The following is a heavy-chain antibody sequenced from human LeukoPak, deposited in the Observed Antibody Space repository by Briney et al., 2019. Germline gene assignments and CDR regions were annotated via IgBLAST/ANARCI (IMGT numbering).Heavy chain of an antibody. D-gene: IGHD2-15*01. V-gene: IGHV1-2*02. CDR1: GYTFTGYY. Sequence: ASVKVSCKASGYTFTGYYMHWVRQAPGQGLEWMRWINPNSGGTNYAQKFQGRVTMTRDTSISTAYMELSRLRSDDTAVYYCARDPSYCSGGSCYPEYFDYWGQGTLVTVSS. CDR3: ARDPSYCSGGSCYPEYFDY. CDR2: INPNSGGT. J-gene: IGHJ4*02.